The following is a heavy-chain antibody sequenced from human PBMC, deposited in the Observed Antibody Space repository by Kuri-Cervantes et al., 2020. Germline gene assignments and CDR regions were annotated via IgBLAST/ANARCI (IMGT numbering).Heavy chain of an antibody. J-gene: IGHJ4*02. V-gene: IGHV3-30*18. CDR3: AKEDYYDSSGYYRPRVGADY. Sequence: GGSLRLSCAASGFTFSSYGMHWVRQAPGKGLEWVAVISYDGSNKYYADSVKGRFTTSRDNSKNTLYLQMNSLRAEDTAVYYCAKEDYYDSSGYYRPRVGADYWGQGTLVTVSS. CDR1: GFTFSSYG. D-gene: IGHD3-22*01. CDR2: ISYDGSNK.